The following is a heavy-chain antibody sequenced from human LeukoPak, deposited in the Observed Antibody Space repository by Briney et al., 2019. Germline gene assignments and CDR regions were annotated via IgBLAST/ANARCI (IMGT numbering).Heavy chain of an antibody. D-gene: IGHD3-3*01. Sequence: PGGSLRLSCAASGLAFSSYAMSWVRQAPGKGLEWVSTISVASNTFYADSAKGRFTISRDNSRNTVYLQTTSLRADDTAVYYCADYGVSGVRNNFYWGQGTLVTVSS. CDR3: ADYGVSGVRNNFY. CDR2: ISVASNT. CDR1: GLAFSSYA. J-gene: IGHJ4*02. V-gene: IGHV3-23*01.